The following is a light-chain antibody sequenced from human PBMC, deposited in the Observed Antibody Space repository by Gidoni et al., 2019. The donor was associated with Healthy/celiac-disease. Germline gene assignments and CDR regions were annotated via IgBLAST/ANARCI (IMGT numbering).Light chain of an antibody. CDR2: EVS. Sequence: QSALPQPASVSGSPGQSITISCTGTSSDVGSYNLVSWYQQHPGKAPKLMIYEVSKRPSGVSNRFSGSKSGNTASLTISGLQAEDEADYYCCSYAGSSTSHVVFGGGTKLTVL. CDR1: SSDVGSYNL. CDR3: CSYAGSSTSHVV. J-gene: IGLJ2*01. V-gene: IGLV2-23*02.